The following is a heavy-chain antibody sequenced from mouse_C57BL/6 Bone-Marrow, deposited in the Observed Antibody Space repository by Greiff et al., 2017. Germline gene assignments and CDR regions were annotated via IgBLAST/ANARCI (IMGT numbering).Heavy chain of an antibody. CDR3: ARGWLPAWFAY. Sequence: EVKLMESGGGLVKPGGSLKLSCAASGFTFSDYGMHWVRQAPEKGLEWVAYLSSGSSTIYYADTVKGRFTISRDNAKNTLFLQMTSLRSEDTAMYYCARGWLPAWFAYWGQGTRVTVSA. CDR2: LSSGSSTI. CDR1: GFTFSDYG. V-gene: IGHV5-17*01. J-gene: IGHJ3*01. D-gene: IGHD2-2*01.